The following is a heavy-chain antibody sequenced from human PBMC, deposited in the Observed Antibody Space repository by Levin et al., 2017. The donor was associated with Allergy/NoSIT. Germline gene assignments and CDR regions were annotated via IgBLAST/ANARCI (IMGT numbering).Heavy chain of an antibody. CDR2: IKSQTEGGTA. CDR1: GFTFSNAY. CDR3: TTYRSYADY. V-gene: IGHV3-15*01. Sequence: GESLKISCAASGFTFSNAYMSWVRQAPGKGLEWVGRIKSQTEGGTADHAAPVKGRFSISRDDSQNTLYLQMNSLKTEDTAVYYCTTYRSYADYWGQGTLVTVSS. J-gene: IGHJ4*02. D-gene: IGHD3-16*01.